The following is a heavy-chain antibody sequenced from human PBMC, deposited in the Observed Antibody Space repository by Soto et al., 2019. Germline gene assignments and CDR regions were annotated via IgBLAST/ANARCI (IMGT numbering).Heavy chain of an antibody. CDR1: GYSFNTYG. D-gene: IGHD2-8*02. V-gene: IGHV1-18*01. J-gene: IGHJ4*02. Sequence: QVQLVQSGAEVKKPGASVKVSCKASGYSFNTYGITWVRQAPGQGLEWMGWITAYKGNTHYAQKFQGRXTXTXXXSTXXAYXXXXSLRSDDTAVXXCXXXXXXXDXTGXEXDCWGQGTLVTVSS. CDR3: XXXXXXXDXTGXEXDC. CDR2: ITAYKGNT.